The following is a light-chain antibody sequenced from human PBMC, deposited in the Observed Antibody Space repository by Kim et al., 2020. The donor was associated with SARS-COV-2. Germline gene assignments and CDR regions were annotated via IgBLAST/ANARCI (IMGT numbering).Light chain of an antibody. J-gene: IGKJ2*01. CDR2: WAS. CDR1: QSVLYSSNNKNY. Sequence: DIVMTQSPDSLAVSLGERATINCKSSQSVLYSSNNKNYLAWYQQKPGQPSKLLIYWASTRESGVPDRFSGSGSGTDFTLTISSLQAEDVAVYYCQQYYSTPHTFGQGTKLEI. V-gene: IGKV4-1*01. CDR3: QQYYSTPHT.